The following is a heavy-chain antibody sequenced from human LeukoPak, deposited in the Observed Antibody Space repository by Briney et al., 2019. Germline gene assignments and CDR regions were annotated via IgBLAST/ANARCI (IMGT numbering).Heavy chain of an antibody. D-gene: IGHD2-15*01. V-gene: IGHV4-59*01. CDR2: IYYSGST. CDR1: GGSISSYY. J-gene: IGHJ4*02. Sequence: SETLSLTCTVSGGSISSYYWSWIRQPPGKGLEWNGYIYYSGSTNYNPSLKSRVTISVDTSKNQFSLKLSSVTAADTAVYYCARVGWWYYFDYWGQGTLVTVSS. CDR3: ARVGWWYYFDY.